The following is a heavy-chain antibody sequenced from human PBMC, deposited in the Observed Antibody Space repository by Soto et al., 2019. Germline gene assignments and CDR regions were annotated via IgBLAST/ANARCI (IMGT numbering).Heavy chain of an antibody. Sequence: QAQMQQSGPGLVKTSQTLSLTCAISGDRISSNSAAWNWIRQSPSRGLEWLGRTYYRSKWYNDYAVSVKSRITITPDTSKNQYSLQLTSVTPEDTAVYYCARLNPGGDTASPVDYWGQGTLVTVSS. CDR3: ARLNPGGDTASPVDY. CDR1: GDRISSNSAA. J-gene: IGHJ4*02. V-gene: IGHV6-1*01. D-gene: IGHD3-16*01. CDR2: TYYRSKWYN.